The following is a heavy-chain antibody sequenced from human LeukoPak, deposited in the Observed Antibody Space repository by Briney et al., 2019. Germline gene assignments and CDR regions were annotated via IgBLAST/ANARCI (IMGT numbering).Heavy chain of an antibody. V-gene: IGHV3-21*01. D-gene: IGHD5-18*01. Sequence: GGSLRLSCEASEFTFSSYSINWVRQAPGKGLEWVSSISSIRNYIYSADSVRGRFTISRDNARNSLYLQMNSLRAEDTAVYYCARLRGGYNYALGPFDYWGQGTLVTVPS. CDR3: ARLRGGYNYALGPFDY. J-gene: IGHJ4*02. CDR2: ISSIRNYI. CDR1: EFTFSSYS.